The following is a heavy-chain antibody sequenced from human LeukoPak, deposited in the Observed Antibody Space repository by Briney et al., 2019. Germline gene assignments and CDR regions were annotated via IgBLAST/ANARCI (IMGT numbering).Heavy chain of an antibody. CDR3: AKGRRFLEWWDSFDY. J-gene: IGHJ4*02. Sequence: PGGSLRLSRAASGFTFDDYAMHWVRQAPGKGLEWVSGISWNSGSIGYADSVKGRFTISRDNAKNSLYLQMNSLRAEDTALYYCAKGRRFLEWWDSFDYWGQGTLVTVSS. V-gene: IGHV3-9*01. CDR2: ISWNSGSI. D-gene: IGHD3-3*01. CDR1: GFTFDDYA.